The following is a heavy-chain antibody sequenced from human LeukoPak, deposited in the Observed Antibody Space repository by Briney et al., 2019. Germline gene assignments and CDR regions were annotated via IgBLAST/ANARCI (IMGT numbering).Heavy chain of an antibody. Sequence: APVKVSCKASGYTFTSYGISWVRQAPGQGLEWMGWISAYNGNTNYAQKLQGRVTMTTDTSTSTAYMELRSLRSDDTAVYYCARGPPYYYGSGSYPLGYWGQGTLVTVSS. CDR1: GYTFTSYG. D-gene: IGHD3-10*01. CDR2: ISAYNGNT. V-gene: IGHV1-18*01. CDR3: ARGPPYYYGSGSYPLGY. J-gene: IGHJ4*02.